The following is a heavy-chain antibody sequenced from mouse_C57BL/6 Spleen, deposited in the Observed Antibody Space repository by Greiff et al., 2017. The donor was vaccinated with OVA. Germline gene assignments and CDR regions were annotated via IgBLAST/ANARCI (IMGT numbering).Heavy chain of an antibody. D-gene: IGHD3-1*01. CDR1: GYTFTDYY. Sequence: EVQLQQSGPELVKPGASVKISCKASGYTFTDYYMNWVKQSHGKSLEWIGDINPNNGGTSYNQKFKGKATLTVDKSSSTAYMELRSLTSEDSAVYYCASSGYPYYAMDYWGQGTSVTVSS. CDR2: INPNNGGT. J-gene: IGHJ4*01. CDR3: ASSGYPYYAMDY. V-gene: IGHV1-26*01.